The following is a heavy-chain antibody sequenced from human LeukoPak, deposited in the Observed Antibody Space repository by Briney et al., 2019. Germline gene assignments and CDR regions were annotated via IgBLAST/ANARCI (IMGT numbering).Heavy chain of an antibody. V-gene: IGHV4-30-4*01. J-gene: IGHJ6*02. CDR3: ARGLWSSFYGIDV. Sequence: PSETLSLTCTVSGGSISSGDYYWSWIRQPPGKGLEWIGYIYYSGSTYYNPSLKSRVTISVDTSKNQFSLKLSSVTAADTAVYYCARGLWSSFYGIDVWGQGTTVTVSS. CDR2: IYYSGST. CDR1: GGSISSGDYY. D-gene: IGHD5-18*01.